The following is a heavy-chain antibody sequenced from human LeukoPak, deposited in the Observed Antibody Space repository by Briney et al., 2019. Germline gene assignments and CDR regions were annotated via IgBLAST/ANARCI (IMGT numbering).Heavy chain of an antibody. V-gene: IGHV1-8*03. CDR1: GYTFTSYD. J-gene: IGHJ4*02. CDR3: ARVGEGDYAFDY. CDR2: MNPNSGNT. D-gene: IGHD4-17*01. Sequence: ASVKVSCKASGYTFTSYDINWVRQATGQGLEWMGWMNPNSGNTGYAQKFQGRVTITRNTSMSTAYMELSSLRSEDTAVYCARVGEGDYAFDYWGQGTLVTVFS.